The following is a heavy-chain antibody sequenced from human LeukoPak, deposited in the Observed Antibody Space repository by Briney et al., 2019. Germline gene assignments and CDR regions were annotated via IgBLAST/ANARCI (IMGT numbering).Heavy chain of an antibody. D-gene: IGHD6-19*01. Sequence: EASVKVSCKASGYTFTSYYMHWVRQAPGQGLEWMGIINPSGGSTSYAQKFQGRVTMTRDMSTSTVYMELSSLRSEDTAVYYCARTIAVADPFDYWGQGTLVTVSS. CDR2: INPSGGST. J-gene: IGHJ4*02. V-gene: IGHV1-46*01. CDR3: ARTIAVADPFDY. CDR1: GYTFTSYY.